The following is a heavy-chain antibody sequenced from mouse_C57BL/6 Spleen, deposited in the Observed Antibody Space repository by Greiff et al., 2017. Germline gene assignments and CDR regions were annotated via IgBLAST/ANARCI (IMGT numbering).Heavy chain of an antibody. CDR3: ARGGPSRALDY. V-gene: IGHV5-9-1*02. Sequence: DVKLVESGAGLVKPGASLKFSCAASGFTFSSYAMSWVRQTPEQRLEWVAYISSGGDYNYYADTVKGRFTISRDNARNTLYLQMSGLKSEDTAMYYCARGGPSRALDYWGQGTTLTVSS. CDR1: GFTFSSYA. J-gene: IGHJ2*01. D-gene: IGHD3-1*01. CDR2: ISSGGDYN.